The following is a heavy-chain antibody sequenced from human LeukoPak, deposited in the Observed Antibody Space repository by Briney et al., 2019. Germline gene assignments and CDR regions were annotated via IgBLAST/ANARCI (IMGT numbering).Heavy chain of an antibody. J-gene: IGHJ1*01. Sequence: GGSLRLSCAASGFTFDDYAMHWVRQAPEKGLEWVSGISWNSGSIGYADSVKGRFTISRDNAKNSLYLQMNSLRAEDTALYYCAKDSHPALYSSGWYEHWGQGTLVTVSS. CDR3: AKDSHPALYSSGWYEH. V-gene: IGHV3-9*01. D-gene: IGHD6-19*01. CDR1: GFTFDDYA. CDR2: ISWNSGSI.